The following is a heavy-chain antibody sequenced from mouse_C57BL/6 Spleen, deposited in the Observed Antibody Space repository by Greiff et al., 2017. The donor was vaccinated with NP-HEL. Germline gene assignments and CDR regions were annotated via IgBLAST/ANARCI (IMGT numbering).Heavy chain of an antibody. CDR2: IRSKSNNYAT. V-gene: IGHV10-1*01. J-gene: IGHJ1*03. D-gene: IGHD2-4*01. Sequence: EVHLVESGGGLVQPKGSLKLSCAASGFSFNTYAMNWVRQAPGKGLEWVARIRSKSNNYATYYADSVKDRFTISRDDSESMLYLQMNNLKTEDTAMYYCVRQDYDYDVGYFDVWGTGTTVTVSS. CDR1: GFSFNTYA. CDR3: VRQDYDYDVGYFDV.